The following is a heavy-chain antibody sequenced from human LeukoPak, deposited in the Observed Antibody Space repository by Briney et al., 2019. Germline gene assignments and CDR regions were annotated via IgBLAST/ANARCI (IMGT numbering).Heavy chain of an antibody. CDR2: INSSSGYI. CDR3: ASPAGTIYYFDY. D-gene: IGHD4-17*01. V-gene: IGHV3-21*04. CDR1: GFTFSSYS. Sequence: GGSLRLSCAASGFTFSSYSMNWVRQAPGKGLEWVSSINSSSGYIYYADSVKGRFTISRDNSKNTLYLQMSSLRAEDTAVYYCASPAGTIYYFDYWGQGTLVTVSS. J-gene: IGHJ4*02.